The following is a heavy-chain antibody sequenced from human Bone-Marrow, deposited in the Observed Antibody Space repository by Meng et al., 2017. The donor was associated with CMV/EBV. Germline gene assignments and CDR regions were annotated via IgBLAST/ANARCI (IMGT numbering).Heavy chain of an antibody. CDR2: IIPIFGTA. CDR3: ARAVAGTNYYYYGMDI. J-gene: IGHJ6*02. V-gene: IGHV1-69*05. CDR1: GYTFTSYD. Sequence: SVKVSCKASGYTFTSYDINWVRQAPGQGLEWMGGIIPIFGTANYAQKFQGRVTITTDESTSTAYMELSSLRSEDTAVYYCARAVAGTNYYYYGMDIWGQGTTVTVSS. D-gene: IGHD1-1*01.